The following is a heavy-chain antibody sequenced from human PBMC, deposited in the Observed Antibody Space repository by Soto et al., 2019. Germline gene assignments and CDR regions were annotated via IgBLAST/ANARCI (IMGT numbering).Heavy chain of an antibody. J-gene: IGHJ6*02. D-gene: IGHD2-8*01. CDR1: GFTFSSYG. CDR2: MSYDGSHE. V-gene: IGHV3-30*18. Sequence: GGSLRLSCVTSGFTFSSYGMHWVRQAPGKGLEWVAVMSYDGSHEYYADSVQGRFTISRDNSKTTLYLQMNSLRFEDTAVYYCAKVSVLRVVEAPLAILGGVDVWGQGAMVTVSS. CDR3: AKVSVLRVVEAPLAILGGVDV.